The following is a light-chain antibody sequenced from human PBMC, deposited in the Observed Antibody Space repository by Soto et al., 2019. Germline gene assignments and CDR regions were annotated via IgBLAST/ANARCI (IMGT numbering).Light chain of an antibody. CDR3: QQYNNWPPWT. V-gene: IGKV3-15*01. Sequence: IVMTQSPATLSVSPGERATLSCRASQSVSSNLAWYQQKPGQAPRLLIYGASTRATGIPARFSGSGSGTEFTLTISSLQSEDFAVYYCQQYNNWPPWTFGQGTNLEIK. CDR2: GAS. J-gene: IGKJ2*02. CDR1: QSVSSN.